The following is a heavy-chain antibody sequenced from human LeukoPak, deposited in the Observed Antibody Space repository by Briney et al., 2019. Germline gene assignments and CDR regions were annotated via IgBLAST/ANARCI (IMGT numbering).Heavy chain of an antibody. D-gene: IGHD1-26*01. J-gene: IGHJ2*01. CDR1: GFTFSNYG. CDR3: ARGRSPTLGYFDL. V-gene: IGHV3-33*01. CDR2: IWYDGSNK. Sequence: GGSLRLSCAASGFTFSNYGIHWVRQAPGKVLEWVAVIWYDGSNKYYADSVKGRFTISRDNSKNTPYLQMNSLRAEDTAVYYCARGRSPTLGYFDLWGRGTLVTVSS.